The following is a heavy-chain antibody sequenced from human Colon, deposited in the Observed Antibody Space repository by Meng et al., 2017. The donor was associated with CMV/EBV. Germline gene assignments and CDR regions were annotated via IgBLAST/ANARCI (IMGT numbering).Heavy chain of an antibody. D-gene: IGHD1-14*01. J-gene: IGHJ5*02. CDR3: ARTGPSYLDS. V-gene: IGHV3-23*01. CDR1: GCTVRDHG. Sequence: LACAASGCTVRDHGVGWVRQAPGKGLEGVSVITGSGDATYYTDSVQGRFTISRDDSKNTVYMQMISLRAEDTAVYFCARTGPSYLDSWGQGTLVTVSS. CDR2: ITGSGDAT.